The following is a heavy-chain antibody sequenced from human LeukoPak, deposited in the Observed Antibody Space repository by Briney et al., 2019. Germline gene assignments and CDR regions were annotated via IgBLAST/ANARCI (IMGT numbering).Heavy chain of an antibody. CDR2: INPDTGTT. Sequence: ASVKVSCKTSGYNLTAYHMHWVRQASGQGLEWLGWINPDTGTTSLAQKFQGRVTLTRDTAISTVSIEVTRLTSDDTAIYYCARGSGSNSPRYLKGDFWGQGTLLTVSS. J-gene: IGHJ4*02. CDR3: ARGSGSNSPRYLKGDF. V-gene: IGHV1-2*02. D-gene: IGHD3-10*01. CDR1: GYNLTAYH.